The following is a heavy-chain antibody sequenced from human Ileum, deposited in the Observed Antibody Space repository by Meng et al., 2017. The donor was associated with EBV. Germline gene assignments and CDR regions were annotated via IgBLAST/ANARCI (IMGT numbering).Heavy chain of an antibody. D-gene: IGHD1-26*01. CDR3: AKGGQWDPLDS. V-gene: IGHV4-59*01. Sequence: QGQRQGSGPGVVKPLGTLSLTCDVSGVSISGNYWSWIRQSPVKGLEWIGFFYEGTTNYNPSLKSRVTIAAGPANNQISLRLSSVTSADTAVYYCAKGGQWDPLDSWGRGILVTVSS. CDR1: GVSISGNY. CDR2: FYEGTT. J-gene: IGHJ4*02.